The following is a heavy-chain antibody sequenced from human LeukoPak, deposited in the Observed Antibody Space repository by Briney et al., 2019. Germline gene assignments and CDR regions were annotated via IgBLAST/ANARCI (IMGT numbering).Heavy chain of an antibody. D-gene: IGHD6-13*01. CDR3: ARLSSSWTFDY. Sequence: SETLSLTCTVSGGSVSSDSYYWSWIRQPPGKGLEWIGHIYYSGITNYNPSLESRVTISVDTSKNQFSLKLSSVIAADTAVYYCARLSSSWTFDYWGQGTLVTVSS. CDR2: IYYSGIT. V-gene: IGHV4-61*01. J-gene: IGHJ4*02. CDR1: GGSVSSDSYY.